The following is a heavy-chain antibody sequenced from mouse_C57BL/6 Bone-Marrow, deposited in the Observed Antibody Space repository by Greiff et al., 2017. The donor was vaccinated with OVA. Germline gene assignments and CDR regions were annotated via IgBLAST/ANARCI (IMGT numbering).Heavy chain of an antibody. CDR3: ASRY. J-gene: IGHJ4*01. Sequence: QVQLQQPGAELVKPGDSVKLSCKASGYTFTSYWMQWVKQRPGQGLEGLGEIDPSDSYTNYNQKFKGKATLTVDTYSSTAYMQLSSLTSEDSAVYYRASRYWGQGTSVTVSS. CDR1: GYTFTSYW. V-gene: IGHV1-50*01. CDR2: IDPSDSYT.